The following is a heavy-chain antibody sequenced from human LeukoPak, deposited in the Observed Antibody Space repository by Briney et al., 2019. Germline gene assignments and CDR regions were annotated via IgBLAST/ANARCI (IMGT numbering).Heavy chain of an antibody. J-gene: IGHJ4*02. CDR2: INHSGST. CDR1: GGSFSGYS. V-gene: IGHV4-34*01. Sequence: PSETLSLTCAVYGGSFSGYSWSWIRQPPGKGLEWIGEINHSGSTNYNPSLKSRVTIPVDTSKNQFSLRRSSVTAADTAVYYCARGRRQKPFDLWGQGTLVSVSS. CDR3: ARGRRQKPFDL.